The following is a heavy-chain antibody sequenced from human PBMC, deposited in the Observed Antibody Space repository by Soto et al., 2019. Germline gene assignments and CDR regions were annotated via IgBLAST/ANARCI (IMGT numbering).Heavy chain of an antibody. D-gene: IGHD1-7*01. CDR3: AQTLNWNSKAPYYFDD. J-gene: IGHJ4*02. Sequence: SGGSLRLSCPASGFTFSSYGMHWVRQATGKGLEWVAVISYDGSNKYYADSVKGRFTISRDNSKNTLYLQMNSRGAGDTAVYYCAQTLNWNSKAPYYFDDWGQGTLVTVSS. CDR1: GFTFSSYG. V-gene: IGHV3-30*03. CDR2: ISYDGSNK.